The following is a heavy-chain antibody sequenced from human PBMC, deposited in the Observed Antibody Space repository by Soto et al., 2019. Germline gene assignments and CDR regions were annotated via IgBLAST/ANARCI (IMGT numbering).Heavy chain of an antibody. D-gene: IGHD6-19*01. V-gene: IGHV4-59*01. CDR3: ARESVTGNMNFDY. CDR1: GGSISNYY. J-gene: IGHJ4*02. CDR2: ISYSGST. Sequence: SETLSLTCTVSGGSISNYYWNWIRQPPGKGLEWIGYISYSGSTNYNPSLKSRVTMSVHTSKNQFSLKLSSVTAADTAVYYCARESVTGNMNFDYWSQGTLVTVSS.